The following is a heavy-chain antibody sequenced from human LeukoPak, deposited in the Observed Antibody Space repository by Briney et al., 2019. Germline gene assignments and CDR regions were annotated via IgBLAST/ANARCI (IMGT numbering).Heavy chain of an antibody. CDR2: INPNSGDT. CDR1: GYTFTGYH. Sequence: GASVKVSCKASGYTFTGYHMHWVRQAPGQGLEWMGRINPNSGDTNYAQNFQGRVTMTRDTSISTAYMELSRLRSDDTAVYYCARDYCSSTSCLFGYWGQGTLVTVSS. J-gene: IGHJ4*02. CDR3: ARDYCSSTSCLFGY. D-gene: IGHD2-2*01. V-gene: IGHV1-2*06.